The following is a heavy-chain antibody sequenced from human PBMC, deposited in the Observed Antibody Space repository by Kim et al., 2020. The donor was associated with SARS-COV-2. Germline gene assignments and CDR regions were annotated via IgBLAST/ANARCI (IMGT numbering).Heavy chain of an antibody. D-gene: IGHD6-13*01. Sequence: ASVKVSCKASGHTFTNYYIHWVRQAPGQGLDWMGVITPSADATTYAQKFQGRVTMTRDTSMSKVYMELSSLRFDDTAVYYCAREAISAVKSAFDMWGQGTTVTVSS. CDR1: GHTFTNYY. J-gene: IGHJ3*02. V-gene: IGHV1-46*01. CDR3: AREAISAVKSAFDM. CDR2: ITPSADAT.